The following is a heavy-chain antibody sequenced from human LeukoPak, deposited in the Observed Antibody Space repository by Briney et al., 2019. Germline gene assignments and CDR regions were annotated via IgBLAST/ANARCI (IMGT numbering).Heavy chain of an antibody. CDR1: GFTFSSYV. D-gene: IGHD1-26*01. J-gene: IGHJ4*02. V-gene: IGHV3-30-3*01. Sequence: GGSLRLSCAASGFTFSSYVMHWVRQAPGKGLEWVAVISYDGSNKYYADSVKGRFTISRDNSKNTLFLQMYSLRAEDTAVYYCARDMRELHYFDYWGQGTLVTVSS. CDR3: ARDMRELHYFDY. CDR2: ISYDGSNK.